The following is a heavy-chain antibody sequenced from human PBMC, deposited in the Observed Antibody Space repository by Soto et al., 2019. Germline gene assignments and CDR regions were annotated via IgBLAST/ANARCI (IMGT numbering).Heavy chain of an antibody. Sequence: PGGSLRLSCAASGFTFSSYAMSWVRQAPGKGLEWVSAISGSGGSTYYADSVKGRFTISRDNSKNTLYLQMNSLRAEDTAVYYCAKEFRRAGSGSHSTQTPYYYYYYMDVWGKGTTVTVSS. V-gene: IGHV3-23*01. J-gene: IGHJ6*03. D-gene: IGHD3-10*01. CDR2: ISGSGGST. CDR1: GFTFSSYA. CDR3: AKEFRRAGSGSHSTQTPYYYYYYMDV.